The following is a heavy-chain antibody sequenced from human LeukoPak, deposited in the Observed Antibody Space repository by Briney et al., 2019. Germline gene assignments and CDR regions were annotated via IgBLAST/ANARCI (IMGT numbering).Heavy chain of an antibody. J-gene: IGHJ6*03. CDR1: GGSISSGDYY. Sequence: SQTLSLTCTVSGGSISSGDYYWSWIRQPPWKGLEWIGYIYYSGSTYYNPSLKSRVTISVDTSKNQFSLKLSSVTAADTAVYYCARGLIVVVPAATDYYMDVWGKGTTVTVSS. CDR3: ARGLIVVVPAATDYYMDV. CDR2: IYYSGST. D-gene: IGHD2-2*01. V-gene: IGHV4-30-4*08.